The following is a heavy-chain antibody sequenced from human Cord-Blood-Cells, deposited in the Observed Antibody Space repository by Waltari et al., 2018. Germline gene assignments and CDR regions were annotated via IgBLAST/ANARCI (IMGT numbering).Heavy chain of an antibody. V-gene: IGHV1-69*12. CDR3: ASGGGGASSYYYYGMDV. CDR2: IIPIFGTA. D-gene: IGHD1-26*01. CDR1: GGTFSSYA. J-gene: IGHJ6*02. Sequence: QVQLVQSGAEVKKPGSSVKVSRKASGGTFSSYAISWVRQAPGQGLEWMGGIIPIFGTANYAQKFQGRVTITADESTSTAYMELSSLRSEDTAVYYCASGGGGASSYYYYGMDVWGQGTTVTVSS.